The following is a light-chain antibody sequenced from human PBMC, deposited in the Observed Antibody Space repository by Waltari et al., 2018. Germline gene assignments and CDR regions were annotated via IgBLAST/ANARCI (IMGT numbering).Light chain of an antibody. J-gene: IGKJ1*01. V-gene: IGKV3-20*01. Sequence: EIVLTQSPGTLSLSPGERATLSCRASQSISSTYLAWYQQKRGPAPRLLIYAASSRATGIPDRFSGSGSGTDFTLTISRLEPEDFAVYFCQHYGTSGSFGTFGQGTKVEIK. CDR3: QHYGTSGSFGT. CDR1: QSISSTY. CDR2: AAS.